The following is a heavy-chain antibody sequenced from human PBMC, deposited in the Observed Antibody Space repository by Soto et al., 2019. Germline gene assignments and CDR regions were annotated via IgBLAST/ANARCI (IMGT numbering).Heavy chain of an antibody. V-gene: IGHV4-39*01. D-gene: IGHD2-2*01. CDR1: GGSVSSSSYS. CDR3: ARLNGYCISTNCHGEYGMDV. J-gene: IGHJ6*02. CDR2: IYSSENN. Sequence: QLQLQESGPGLVKPSEPLSLTCTVSGGSVSSSSYSWGWIRQSPRKGLEWIGTIYSSENNYYNPSLLSRVTISGVTSNNEFSVRLSSVTAADTAVNYYARLNGYCISTNCHGEYGMDVWGQGTTDTVSS.